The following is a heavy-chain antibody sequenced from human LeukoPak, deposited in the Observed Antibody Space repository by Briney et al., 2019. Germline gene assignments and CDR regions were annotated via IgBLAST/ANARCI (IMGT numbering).Heavy chain of an antibody. D-gene: IGHD3-9*01. Sequence: PSETLSLSCTVSGGSISSGGYYWSWIRQHPGKGLEWIGYIYYSGSTYYNPSLKSRVTISVDTSKNQFSLKLSSVTAADTDVYYCARSLSPYDILTGYYFGFDYWGQGTLVTVSS. CDR1: GGSISSGGYY. J-gene: IGHJ4*02. CDR3: ARSLSPYDILTGYYFGFDY. CDR2: IYYSGST. V-gene: IGHV4-31*03.